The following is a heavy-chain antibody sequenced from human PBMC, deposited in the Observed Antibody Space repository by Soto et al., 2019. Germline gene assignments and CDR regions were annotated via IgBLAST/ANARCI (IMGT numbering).Heavy chain of an antibody. Sequence: SVKVSCKASGGTFSSYAISWVRQAPGQGLEWMGGIIPIFGTANYAQKFQGRVTITADESTSAAYMELSSLRSEDTAVYYCARGDYGDYEWNCWGQGTLVTVSS. D-gene: IGHD4-17*01. J-gene: IGHJ4*02. CDR2: IIPIFGTA. V-gene: IGHV1-69*13. CDR1: GGTFSSYA. CDR3: ARGDYGDYEWNC.